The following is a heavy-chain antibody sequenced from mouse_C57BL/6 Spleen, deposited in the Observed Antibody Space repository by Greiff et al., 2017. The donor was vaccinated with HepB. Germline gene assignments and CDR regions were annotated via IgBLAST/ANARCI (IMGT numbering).Heavy chain of an antibody. CDR3: ASLTGGYAMDY. CDR1: GYSITSGYY. J-gene: IGHJ4*01. Sequence: DVKLQESGPGLVKPSQSLSLTCSVTGYSITSGYYWNWIRQFPGNKLEWMGYISYDGSNNYNPSLKNRISITRDTSKNQFFLKLNSVTTEDTATYYCASLTGGYAMDYWGQGTSVTVSS. D-gene: IGHD4-1*01. V-gene: IGHV3-6*01. CDR2: ISYDGSN.